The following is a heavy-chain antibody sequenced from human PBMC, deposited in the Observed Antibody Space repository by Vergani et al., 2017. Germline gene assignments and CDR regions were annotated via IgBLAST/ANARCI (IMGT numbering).Heavy chain of an antibody. CDR3: ARDTLAPQYGYYYYMDV. CDR2: IKQDGSEK. V-gene: IGHV3-7*01. J-gene: IGHJ6*03. Sequence: EVQLVESGGGLVQPGGSLRLSCAASGFTFSSYWMSWVRQAPGKGLEWVANIKQDGSEKYYVDSVKGRFTISRDNAKNSLYLQMNSLRAEDTAVYYCARDTLAPQYGYYYYMDVWGKGTTVTVSS. D-gene: IGHD4-17*01. CDR1: GFTFSSYW.